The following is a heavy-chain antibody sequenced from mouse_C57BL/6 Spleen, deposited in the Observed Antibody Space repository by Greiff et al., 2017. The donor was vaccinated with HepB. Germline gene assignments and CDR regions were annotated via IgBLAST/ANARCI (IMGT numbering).Heavy chain of an antibody. Sequence: EVQLVESGPELVKPGASVKIPCKASGYTFTDYNMDWVKQSHGKSLEWIGDINPNNGGTIYNQKFKGKATLTVDKSSSTAYMELRSLTSEDTPVYYCARAPYYYGSSPYAMDYWGQGTSVTVSS. J-gene: IGHJ4*01. V-gene: IGHV1-18*01. D-gene: IGHD1-1*01. CDR3: ARAPYYYGSSPYAMDY. CDR1: GYTFTDYN. CDR2: INPNNGGT.